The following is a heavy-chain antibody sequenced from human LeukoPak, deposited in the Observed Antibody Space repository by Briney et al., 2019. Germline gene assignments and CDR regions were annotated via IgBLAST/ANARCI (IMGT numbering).Heavy chain of an antibody. Sequence: GSLRLSCAASGFTFSKYWMLWVRQAPGKGLESVSRINTDGTVTTYADSVKGRFTISRDNSKNTLYLQMNSLRAEDTAVYYCAKERDTAMVTIDYWGQGTLVTVSS. J-gene: IGHJ4*02. CDR3: AKERDTAMVTIDY. D-gene: IGHD5-18*01. V-gene: IGHV3-74*01. CDR1: GFTFSKYW. CDR2: INTDGTVT.